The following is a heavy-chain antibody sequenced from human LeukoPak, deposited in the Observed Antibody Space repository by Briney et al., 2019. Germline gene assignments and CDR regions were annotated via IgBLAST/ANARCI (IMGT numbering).Heavy chain of an antibody. D-gene: IGHD2-15*01. CDR2: IYHSGST. V-gene: IGHV4-34*01. Sequence: SETLSLTCAVYDGSFSNHYWSWIRQPPGKGLEWIGDIYHSGSTNYNPSLKSRVTMSVDTSKNQFSLKLSSVTAADTAVYYCARDIVVVVATKGSHWFDPWGQGTLVTVSS. J-gene: IGHJ5*02. CDR3: ARDIVVVVATKGSHWFDP. CDR1: DGSFSNHY.